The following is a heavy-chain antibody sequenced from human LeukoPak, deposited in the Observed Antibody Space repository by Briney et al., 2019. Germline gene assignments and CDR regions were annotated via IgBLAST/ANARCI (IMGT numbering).Heavy chain of an antibody. CDR1: GGSFSGYY. V-gene: IGHV4-34*01. CDR3: AREVNSSSSRGCYDY. D-gene: IGHD6-6*01. Sequence: KPSETLSLTCAVYGGSFSGYYWSWIRQPPGKGLEWIGEINHSGSTNYNPSLKSRVTISVDTSKNQFSLKLSSVTAADTAVYYCAREVNSSSSRGCYDYWGQGTLVTVSS. CDR2: INHSGST. J-gene: IGHJ4*02.